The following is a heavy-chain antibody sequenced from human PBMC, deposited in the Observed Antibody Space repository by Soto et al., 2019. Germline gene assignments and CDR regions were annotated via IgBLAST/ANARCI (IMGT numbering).Heavy chain of an antibody. CDR3: AKDLHYYDSSGPIDY. CDR2: ISGSGGST. J-gene: IGHJ4*02. D-gene: IGHD3-22*01. V-gene: IGHV3-23*01. CDR1: GFTFSSYA. Sequence: GGSLRLSCAASGFTFSSYAMSWVRQAPGKGLEWVSAISGSGGSTYYADSVKGRFTISRDNSKNTLYLQMNSLRAEDTAVYYCAKDLHYYDSSGPIDYWGQGTLVTVSS.